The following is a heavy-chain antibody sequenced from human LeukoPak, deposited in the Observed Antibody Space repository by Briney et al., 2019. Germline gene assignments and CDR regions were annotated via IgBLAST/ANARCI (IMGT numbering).Heavy chain of an antibody. CDR3: ARGTWETAARPYSFDT. Sequence: ASVKVSCKVSGDTLTELSMHWVRQAPGKGLEWMGRISGYNGDTKYAQKFQGRVTMTTDKSTSTAYMELRSLRSDDTAVYYCARGTWETAARPYSFDTWGQGTLVTVTS. CDR1: GDTLTELS. CDR2: ISGYNGDT. J-gene: IGHJ4*02. V-gene: IGHV1-18*01. D-gene: IGHD1-26*01.